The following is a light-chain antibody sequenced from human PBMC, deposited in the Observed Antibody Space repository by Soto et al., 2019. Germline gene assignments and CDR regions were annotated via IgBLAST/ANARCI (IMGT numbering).Light chain of an antibody. Sequence: DISMTQSPSTLSASVGDRATITCRASQSISNWLAWYQQKPGKATKLLIYKASSLESGVPSRFSGSGSGTEFTLTISSLQPDDAATYYCQLYHGFLYTFGQGTRLEI. V-gene: IGKV1-5*03. CDR3: QLYHGFLYT. CDR1: QSISNW. J-gene: IGKJ5*01. CDR2: KAS.